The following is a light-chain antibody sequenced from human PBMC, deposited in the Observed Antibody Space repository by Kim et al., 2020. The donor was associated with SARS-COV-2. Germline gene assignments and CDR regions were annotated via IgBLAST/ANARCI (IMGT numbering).Light chain of an antibody. CDR3: AAWDSSLNVVL. CDR1: GSNIQYNY. V-gene: IGLV1-51*01. J-gene: IGLJ2*01. Sequence: GHQRPVSSSVSGSNIQYNYVTWYRQFSRAAPHLVIFDNDRRPSGIPDRFSASKAGTSATLGITGLQTGDEADYYCAAWDSSLNVVLFGGGTQLTVL. CDR2: DND.